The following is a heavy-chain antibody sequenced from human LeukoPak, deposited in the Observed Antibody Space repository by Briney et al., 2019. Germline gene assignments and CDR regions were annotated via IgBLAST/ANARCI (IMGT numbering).Heavy chain of an antibody. CDR3: TTYGSGRKFDY. CDR1: GFTFSNAW. J-gene: IGHJ4*02. CDR2: IKSNNDGGTT. D-gene: IGHD3-10*01. Sequence: GGSLRLSCAASGFTFSNAWMSWVRQAPGKGLEWVGRIKSNNDGGTTNYTAPVKGRFTISRADSKNTLYLQMNSLKTEDTAVYYCTTYGSGRKFDYWGQGTLVTVSS. V-gene: IGHV3-15*01.